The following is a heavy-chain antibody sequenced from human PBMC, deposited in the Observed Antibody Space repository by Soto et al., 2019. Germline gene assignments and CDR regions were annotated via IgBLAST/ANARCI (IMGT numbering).Heavy chain of an antibody. D-gene: IGHD3-3*01. J-gene: IGHJ3*02. CDR3: ARVAIFGVVTNAFDI. CDR2: ISGSGGST. Sequence: GGSLRLSCAASGFTFSSYAMSWVRQAPGKGLEWVSAISGSGGSTYYADSVKGRFTISRDNAKNSLYLQMNSLRAEDTAVYYCARVAIFGVVTNAFDIWGQGTMVTVSS. CDR1: GFTFSSYA. V-gene: IGHV3-23*01.